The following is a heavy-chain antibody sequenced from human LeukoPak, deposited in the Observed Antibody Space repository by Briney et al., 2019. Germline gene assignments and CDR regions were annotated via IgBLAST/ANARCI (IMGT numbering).Heavy chain of an antibody. CDR3: ARHVSVTPWYFDL. Sequence: PSETLSLTCTVSGGSISGYFWSWIRQPPGKGLEWIGYIYYTGSTNYNPSLKSRVTISVDTSKNQFSLKLSSVTAADTALYYCARHVSVTPWYFDLWGRGTLATVSS. J-gene: IGHJ2*01. CDR1: GGSISGYF. D-gene: IGHD4-17*01. CDR2: IYYTGST. V-gene: IGHV4-59*08.